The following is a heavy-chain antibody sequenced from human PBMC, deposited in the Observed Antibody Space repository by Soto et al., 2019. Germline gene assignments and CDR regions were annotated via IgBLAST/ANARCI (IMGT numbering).Heavy chain of an antibody. D-gene: IGHD3-22*01. CDR1: GGSISSGGYY. J-gene: IGHJ5*01. V-gene: IGHV4-31*03. CDR2: IYYSGST. CDR3: AREISGSKIYYDSSGYYYGWFDS. Sequence: SETLSLTCTVSGGSISSGGYYWSWIRQHPGKGLEWIGYIYYSGSTYYNPSLKSRVTISVDTSKNQFSLKLSSVTAADTAVYYCAREISGSKIYYDSSGYYYGWFDSWGQGTLVTSPQ.